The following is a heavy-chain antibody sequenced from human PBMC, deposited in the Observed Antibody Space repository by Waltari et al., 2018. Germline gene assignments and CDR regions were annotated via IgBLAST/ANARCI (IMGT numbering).Heavy chain of an antibody. CDR1: GYTFTSYD. J-gene: IGHJ6*02. V-gene: IGHV1-8*01. CDR2: MNPNSGNT. CDR3: ARLPPGYYDFWSGYFNYYYYGMDV. Sequence: QVQLVQSGAEVKKPGASVKVSCKASGYTFTSYDINWVRQATGQGLEWMGWMNPNSGNTGYAQKFQGRVTMTRNTSISTAYMELSSLRSEDTAVYYCARLPPGYYDFWSGYFNYYYYGMDVWGQGTTVTVSS. D-gene: IGHD3-3*01.